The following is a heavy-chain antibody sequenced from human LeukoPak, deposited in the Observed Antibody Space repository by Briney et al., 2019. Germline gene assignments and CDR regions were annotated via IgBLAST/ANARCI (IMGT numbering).Heavy chain of an antibody. CDR3: AISAAALFDP. CDR2: IYHGGST. D-gene: IGHD6-13*01. CDR1: GYSISSGYY. Sequence: SETLSLTCTVSGYSISSGYYWGWIRQPPGKGLEWIGSIYHGGSTYYNPSLKSRVTMSVDTSKNQFSLKLSSVTAADTAVYYCAISAAALFDPWGQGTPVTVSS. V-gene: IGHV4-38-2*02. J-gene: IGHJ5*02.